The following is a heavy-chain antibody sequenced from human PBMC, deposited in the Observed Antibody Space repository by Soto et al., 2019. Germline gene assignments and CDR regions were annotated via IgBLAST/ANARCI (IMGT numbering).Heavy chain of an antibody. CDR2: INPSGGST. D-gene: IGHD3-22*01. V-gene: IGHV1-46*01. CDR1: GYTFTSYY. Sequence: ASVKVSCKASGYTFTSYYMHWVRQAPGQGLEWMGIINPSGGSTSYAQKFQGRVTMTRDTSTSTVYMGLSSLRSEDTAVYYCARGDYYDRASGGMDVWGQGTTVTVSS. J-gene: IGHJ6*02. CDR3: ARGDYYDRASGGMDV.